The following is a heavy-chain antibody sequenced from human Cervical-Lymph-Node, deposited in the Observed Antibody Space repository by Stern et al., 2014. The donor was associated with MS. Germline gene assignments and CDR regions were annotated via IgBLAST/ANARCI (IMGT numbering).Heavy chain of an antibody. Sequence: VQLVQSGGDLVQPGGSLRLSCAASGFRFSDYFMDWVRQAPGKQLEWVGSIRNKARSYTTDYGASVKGRFTISRDDSKMSVFLQMNSLRTEDTAVYYCVRDQSWSYDFWGRGTLVTVSS. CDR2: IRNKARSYTT. D-gene: IGHD1-26*01. J-gene: IGHJ4*02. CDR3: VRDQSWSYDF. CDR1: GFRFSDYF. V-gene: IGHV3-72*01.